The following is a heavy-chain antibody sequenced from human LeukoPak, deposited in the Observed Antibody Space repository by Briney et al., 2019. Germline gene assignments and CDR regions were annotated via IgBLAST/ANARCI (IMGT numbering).Heavy chain of an antibody. CDR1: GYSFTNYW. CDR2: IDPSDSYT. Sequence: GESLKISCKGSGYSFTNYWISWVGQMPGKGLEWMGRIDPSDSYTNYSPSFQGHVTISADKSISTAYLQWSSLKASDTAMYYCASSLAARQLDYWGQGTLVTVSS. CDR3: ASSLAARQLDY. J-gene: IGHJ4*02. D-gene: IGHD6-6*01. V-gene: IGHV5-10-1*01.